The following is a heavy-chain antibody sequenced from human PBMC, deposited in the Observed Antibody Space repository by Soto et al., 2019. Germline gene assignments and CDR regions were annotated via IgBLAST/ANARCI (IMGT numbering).Heavy chain of an antibody. CDR2: IYYTGDT. J-gene: IGHJ4*02. CDR1: GGSINNYY. V-gene: IGHV4-59*01. Sequence: PSETLSLTCTVSGGSINNYYWSWIRQPPGRTLEWIGYIYYTGDTNYNPPLKRRVTMSVDTSKNQFSLQLTSMSDADTAVYYCERALKPRAPLLNFDYWGQGTLVTVSS. CDR3: ERALKPRAPLLNFDY.